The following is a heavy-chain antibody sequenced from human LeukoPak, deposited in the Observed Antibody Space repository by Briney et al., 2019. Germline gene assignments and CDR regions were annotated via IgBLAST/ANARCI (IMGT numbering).Heavy chain of an antibody. J-gene: IGHJ4*02. Sequence: GGSLRLSCAASGLTISDSWIHWVRQVPGKGLMWVSRLASDENNRIYADSVKGRFTISRDNAKNTLFLQMNSLRVEDTGFYYCARDAGGGPLDSWGQGALVTVSS. CDR1: GLTISDSW. CDR3: ARDAGGGPLDS. V-gene: IGHV3-74*01. CDR2: LASDENNR. D-gene: IGHD3-10*01.